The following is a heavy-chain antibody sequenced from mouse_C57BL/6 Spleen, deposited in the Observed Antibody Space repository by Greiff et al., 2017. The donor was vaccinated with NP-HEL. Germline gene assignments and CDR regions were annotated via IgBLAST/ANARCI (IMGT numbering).Heavy chain of an antibody. CDR3: ARSLYDYDDCYY. CDR2: IDPSDSYT. J-gene: IGHJ2*01. D-gene: IGHD2-4*01. Sequence: QVQLQQPGAELVKPGASVKLSCKASGYTFTSYWMQWVKQRPGQGLEWIGEIDPSDSYTNYNQKFKGKATLTVDTSSSTAYMQLSSLTSEDSAVYCCARSLYDYDDCYYWGQGTTLTVSS. V-gene: IGHV1-50*01. CDR1: GYTFTSYW.